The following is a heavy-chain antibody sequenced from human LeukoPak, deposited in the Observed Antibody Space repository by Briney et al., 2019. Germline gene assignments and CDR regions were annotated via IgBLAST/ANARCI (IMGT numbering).Heavy chain of an antibody. CDR1: GFTVSSNY. V-gene: IGHV3-66*01. Sequence: GGSLRLSCAASGFTVSSNYMSWVRQAPGKGLEWVSVIYSGGSTYYADSVKGRFTISRDNSKNTLYLQMNSLRAEDTAVYYCAKDALGGHIRSAFDIWGQGTMVTVSS. CDR3: AKDALGGHIRSAFDI. J-gene: IGHJ3*02. CDR2: IYSGGST. D-gene: IGHD3-16*02.